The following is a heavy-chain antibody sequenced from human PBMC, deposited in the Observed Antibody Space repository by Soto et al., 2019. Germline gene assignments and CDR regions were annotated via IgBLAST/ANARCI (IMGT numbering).Heavy chain of an antibody. CDR2: IYWNDDK. Sequence: SCPTLVNPTQTLTLTCTFSGFSLSTSGVGVGWLRQPPGKALEWLALIYWNDDKRYSPSLKSRLTITKDTSKNQVVLTMTNMDPVDTATYYCAHSIVNMVRGVIENWFDPWGQGTLVTVSS. J-gene: IGHJ5*02. CDR3: AHSIVNMVRGVIENWFDP. D-gene: IGHD3-10*01. CDR1: GFSLSTSGVG. V-gene: IGHV2-5*01.